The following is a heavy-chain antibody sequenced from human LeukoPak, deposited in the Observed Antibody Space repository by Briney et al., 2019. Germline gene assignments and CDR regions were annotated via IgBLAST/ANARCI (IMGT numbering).Heavy chain of an antibody. CDR3: ARRGTFDSGRPWK. Sequence: PSETLSLPCTVSGGSINNIGYYWVWIRQPPGKGLEWIGFMHYSGSTYYSPSLKSRVTISVDTSKNQFSLKVSSVTAADTAVYYCARRGTFDSGRPWKWGPGSLVTVSS. D-gene: IGHD6-25*01. J-gene: IGHJ1*01. CDR2: MHYSGST. V-gene: IGHV4-39*01. CDR1: GGSINNIGYY.